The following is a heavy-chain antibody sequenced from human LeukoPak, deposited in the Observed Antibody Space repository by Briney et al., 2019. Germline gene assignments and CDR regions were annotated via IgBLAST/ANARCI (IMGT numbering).Heavy chain of an antibody. D-gene: IGHD3-22*01. V-gene: IGHV4-39*01. Sequence: PSETLSLTCTVSGGSISSSSYYWGWIRQPPGKGLEWIGSIYYSGSTYYNPPLKSRVTISVDTSKNQFSPKLSSVTAADTAVYYCARDSSGLFDYWGQGTLVTVSS. CDR1: GGSISSSSYY. CDR3: ARDSSGLFDY. J-gene: IGHJ4*02. CDR2: IYYSGST.